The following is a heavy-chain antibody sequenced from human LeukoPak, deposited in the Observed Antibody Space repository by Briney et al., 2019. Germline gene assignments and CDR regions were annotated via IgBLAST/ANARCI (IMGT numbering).Heavy chain of an antibody. D-gene: IGHD3-10*01. Sequence: PGGSLRLSCAASGFTFSSYAMHWVRQAPGKGLEWVAVISYDGSNKYYADSVKGRFTISRDNSKNTLYLQMNSLRAEDTAVYYCARGGLWFGELFLGRTPHHDAFDIWGQGTMVTVSS. CDR1: GFTFSSYA. CDR3: ARGGLWFGELFLGRTPHHDAFDI. CDR2: ISYDGSNK. V-gene: IGHV3-30-3*01. J-gene: IGHJ3*02.